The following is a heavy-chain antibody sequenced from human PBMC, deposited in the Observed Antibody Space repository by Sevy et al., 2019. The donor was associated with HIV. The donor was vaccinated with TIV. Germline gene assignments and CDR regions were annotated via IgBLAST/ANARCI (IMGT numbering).Heavy chain of an antibody. CDR3: ASDIWAVHRGVY. Sequence: GGSLRLSCAASGFTFSTCSMTWVRQAPGKGLEWVSMISGSGDIRDYAGSVKGRFTVSRDNSKNTLYLQMSSLRAEDTAIYFCASDIWAVHRGVYGGQGTLVTVSS. D-gene: IGHD3-9*01. V-gene: IGHV3-23*01. CDR1: GFTFSTCS. CDR2: ISGSGDIR. J-gene: IGHJ4*02.